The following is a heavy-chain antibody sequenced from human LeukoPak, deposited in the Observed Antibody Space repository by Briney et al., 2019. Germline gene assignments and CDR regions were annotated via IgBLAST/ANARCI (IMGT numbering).Heavy chain of an antibody. CDR2: ISSGRTT. V-gene: IGHV3-23*01. CDR1: GFTSSTYA. D-gene: IGHD3-16*01. J-gene: IGHJ4*02. CDR3: AKHSMFGGGHFDY. Sequence: GGSLRLSCAGSGFTSSTYAMSWVRQAPGKGLEWVSAISSGRTTYYVDSVKGRFTISRDNTKNTLYLQMNSLRAEDTAVYYCAKHSMFGGGHFDYWGQGTLVTVSS.